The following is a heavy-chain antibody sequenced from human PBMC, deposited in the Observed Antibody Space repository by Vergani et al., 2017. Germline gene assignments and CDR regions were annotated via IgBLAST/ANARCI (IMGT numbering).Heavy chain of an antibody. CDR3: TTARLWEPSAFDI. CDR1: GFTFSNAW. Sequence: EVQLVESGGGLVKPGGSLRLSCAASGFTFSNAWMSWVRQAPGKGLEWVGRIKSKTDGGTTDYAAPVKGRFTISRDDSKNTLYLQMNSLKTEDTAVYYCTTARLWEPSAFDIWGQGTMVTVSS. V-gene: IGHV3-15*01. J-gene: IGHJ3*02. D-gene: IGHD1-26*01. CDR2: IKSKTDGGTT.